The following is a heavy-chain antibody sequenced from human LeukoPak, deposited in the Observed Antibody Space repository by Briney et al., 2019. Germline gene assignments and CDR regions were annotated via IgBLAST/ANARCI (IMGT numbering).Heavy chain of an antibody. CDR3: ARDLFNSYYDTSGYSAFDY. Sequence: GGSLRLSCAASGVTFTSYSVNWVRQAPGKGLECVASISSSSTYIHYADSVKGRFTISRDNAKNSLYLDINSLRAEDTAVYFCARDLFNSYYDTSGYSAFDYWGQGTLVSVSS. CDR1: GVTFTSYS. CDR2: ISSSSTYI. D-gene: IGHD3-22*01. V-gene: IGHV3-21*01. J-gene: IGHJ4*02.